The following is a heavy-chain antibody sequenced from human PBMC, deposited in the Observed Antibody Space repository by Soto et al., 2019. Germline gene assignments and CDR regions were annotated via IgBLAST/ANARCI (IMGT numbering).Heavy chain of an antibody. D-gene: IGHD2-15*01. Sequence: GGSLSLSCSVSGLTFSNYAMHWVRQAPGKGLEYVSGITSDGDSTWHADSVKDRFTISRDNSKNTLFLQMSSLRVEDTAIYFCAKGNQLLRYYFEFWGHGTMVTVYS. CDR1: GLTFSNYA. V-gene: IGHV3-64D*06. CDR2: ITSDGDST. CDR3: AKGNQLLRYYFEF. J-gene: IGHJ4*01.